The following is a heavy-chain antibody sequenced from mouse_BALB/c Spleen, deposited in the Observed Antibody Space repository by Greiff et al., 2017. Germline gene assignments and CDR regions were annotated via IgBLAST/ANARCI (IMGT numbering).Heavy chain of an antibody. V-gene: IGHV1-14*01. Sequence: QLQESGPELVKPGASVKMSCKASGYTFTSYVMHWVKQKPGQGLEWIGYINPYNDGTKYNEKFKGKATLTSDKSSSTAYMELSSLTSEDSAVYYCATPIYYGNSFYAMDYWGQGTSVTVSS. J-gene: IGHJ4*01. CDR2: INPYNDGT. CDR3: ATPIYYGNSFYAMDY. CDR1: GYTFTSYV. D-gene: IGHD2-1*01.